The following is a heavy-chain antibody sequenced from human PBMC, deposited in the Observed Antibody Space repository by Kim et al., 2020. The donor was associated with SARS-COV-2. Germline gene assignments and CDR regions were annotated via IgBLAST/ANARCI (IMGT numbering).Heavy chain of an antibody. V-gene: IGHV3-7*01. CDR3: TKGTQPTSGLDY. D-gene: IGHD1-7*01. CDR1: KFAFSSSY. CDR2: MNPDGSQK. Sequence: GGSLRLSCAASKFAFSSSYMGWVRQAPGKGLEWVANMNPDGSQKYYVAFVKGRFTISRDNAKNSLSLQMNALRTDDTGVYYCTKGTQPTSGLDYWVQGTL. J-gene: IGHJ4*02.